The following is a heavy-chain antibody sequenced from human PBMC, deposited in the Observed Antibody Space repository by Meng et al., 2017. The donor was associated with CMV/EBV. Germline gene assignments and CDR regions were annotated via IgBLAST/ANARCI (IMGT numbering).Heavy chain of an antibody. Sequence: SVKVSCKASGGTFSSYAISWVRQAPGQGLEWMGGIIPIFGTANYAQKFQGRVTITTDESTSTAYMELSSLRSEDTAVYYCARGGYSYGNYCYYGMDVWGQGTTVTVSS. CDR2: IIPIFGTA. CDR3: ARGGYSYGNYCYYGMDV. D-gene: IGHD5-18*01. V-gene: IGHV1-69*05. J-gene: IGHJ6*02. CDR1: GGTFSSYA.